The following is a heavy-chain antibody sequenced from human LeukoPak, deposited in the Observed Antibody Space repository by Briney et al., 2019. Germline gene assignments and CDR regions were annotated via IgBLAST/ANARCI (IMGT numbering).Heavy chain of an antibody. CDR3: ASLGTYYDFWSGIDAFDI. CDR1: GFTVSSNY. Sequence: GGALRLSCAASGFTVSSNYMSWVRQAPGKGLEWVSVIYSGGSTYYADSVKGRFTISRDNSKNTLYLQMNSLRAEDTAVYYCASLGTYYDFWSGIDAFDIWGQGTMVTVSS. V-gene: IGHV3-53*01. J-gene: IGHJ3*02. CDR2: IYSGGST. D-gene: IGHD3-3*01.